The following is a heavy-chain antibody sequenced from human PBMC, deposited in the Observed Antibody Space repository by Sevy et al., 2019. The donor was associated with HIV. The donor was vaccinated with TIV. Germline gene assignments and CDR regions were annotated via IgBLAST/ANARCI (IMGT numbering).Heavy chain of an antibody. J-gene: IGHJ4*02. CDR2: VDPSGGNA. V-gene: IGHV1-46*01. Sequence: ASVKVSCKASADTFTNNYIHWVRQAPGQGLEWMGIVDPSGGNASYAQRFQDRVTMTRVTSTSTLYMDLNSLTSEDTAVYYCVRADPAQHFDSWGQRTLVTVSS. CDR1: ADTFTNNY. CDR3: VRADPAQHFDS.